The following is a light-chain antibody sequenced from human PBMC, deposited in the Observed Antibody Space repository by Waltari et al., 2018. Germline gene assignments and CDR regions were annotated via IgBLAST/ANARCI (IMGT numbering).Light chain of an antibody. CDR1: ESVRSH. V-gene: IGKV3-15*01. J-gene: IGKJ1*01. CDR2: HAS. Sequence: EIVMTQSPATLSVSPGERATLSCRASESVRSHLAWFQQKPGQAPSVLVYHASTRATGIPGRFSGSGSGTEFTLTSSSLQSEDFAVDYCQQYHNWWTFGQGTKVEVK. CDR3: QQYHNWWT.